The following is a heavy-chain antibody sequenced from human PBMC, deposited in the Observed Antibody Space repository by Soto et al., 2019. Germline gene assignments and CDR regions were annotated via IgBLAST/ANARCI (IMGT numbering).Heavy chain of an antibody. CDR2: ISSSGSTI. V-gene: IGHV3-48*03. CDR3: AGAPLDYYDSSGYFDS. J-gene: IGHJ4*02. D-gene: IGHD3-22*01. Sequence: LRLSCAASGFTFSSYEMNWVRQAPGKGLEWVSYISSSGSTISYADSVKGRFTISRDNAKNSLYLQMNSLRAEDTAVYYCAGAPLDYYDSSGYFDSWGQGTLVTVSS. CDR1: GFTFSSYE.